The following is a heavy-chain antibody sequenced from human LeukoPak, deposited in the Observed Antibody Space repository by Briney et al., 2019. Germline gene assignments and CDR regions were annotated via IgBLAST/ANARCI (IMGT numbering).Heavy chain of an antibody. CDR1: GGSFSGYY. D-gene: IGHD5-18*01. Sequence: PSETLSLTCAVYGGSFSGYYWSWIRQPPGKGLEWVGEINHSGSTNCNPSLKSRVTISVDTSKNQFSLKLSSVTAADTAVYYCARHSGYSYGAYYFDYWGQGTLVTVSS. V-gene: IGHV4-34*01. CDR3: ARHSGYSYGAYYFDY. CDR2: INHSGST. J-gene: IGHJ4*02.